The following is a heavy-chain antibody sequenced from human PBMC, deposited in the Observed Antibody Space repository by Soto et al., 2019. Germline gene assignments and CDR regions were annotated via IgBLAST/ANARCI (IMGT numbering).Heavy chain of an antibody. CDR2: INPSNEIT. CDR3: MRGGWRDSPIDY. CDR1: GYTFSAYY. J-gene: IGHJ4*02. Sequence: ASVNVSCKTSGYTFSAYYVHWARRAPGRGFQWLGWINPSNEITTFSDFFQGRITMTRDTSTNTVHMELNRLTSDDTAVYYCMRGGWRDSPIDYWGQGTQVSVSS. D-gene: IGHD2-15*01. V-gene: IGHV1-2*02.